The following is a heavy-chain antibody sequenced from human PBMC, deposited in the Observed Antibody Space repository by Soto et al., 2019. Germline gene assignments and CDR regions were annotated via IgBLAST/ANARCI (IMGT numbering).Heavy chain of an antibody. CDR1: GGTFSSYA. Sequence: SVKVSCKASGGTFSSYAISWVRQAPGQGLEWMGGIIPIFGTANYAQKFQGRVTITADESTSTAYMELSSLRSEDTAVYYCANNEVGVPMIAHGFDAFDIWGQGTMVTVSS. CDR3: ANNEVGVPMIAHGFDAFDI. D-gene: IGHD3-22*01. J-gene: IGHJ3*02. V-gene: IGHV1-69*13. CDR2: IIPIFGTA.